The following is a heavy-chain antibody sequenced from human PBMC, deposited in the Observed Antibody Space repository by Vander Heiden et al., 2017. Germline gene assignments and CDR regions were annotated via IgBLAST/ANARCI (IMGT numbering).Heavy chain of an antibody. Sequence: QEQLVQSGAEVKKPGASVQVSCKASGYTFSNYEINWGRQAGGQGLEWVGWMDPKTGNRGYAQKFQGRVTMTTNTYITTAYMELSSLRSEDTAVYYCARYCSSTSCYKFDSWGQGTMVTVSS. J-gene: IGHJ4*02. D-gene: IGHD2-2*01. V-gene: IGHV1-8*01. CDR3: ARYCSSTSCYKFDS. CDR1: GYTFSNYE. CDR2: MDPKTGNR.